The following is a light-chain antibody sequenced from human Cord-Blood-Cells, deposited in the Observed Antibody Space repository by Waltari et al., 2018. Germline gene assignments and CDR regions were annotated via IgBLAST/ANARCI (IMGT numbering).Light chain of an antibody. CDR1: SSNIGAGYD. CDR2: GNS. V-gene: IGLV1-40*01. Sequence: QSVLTQPPSVSGAPGQRVTISCTGSSSNIGAGYDVHWYQQLPGTTPKLLIYGNSQRPSAVPDRFSGSKSCTSASLAITGLQAEDEADYYCQSYDSSLSGSVFGGGTKLTVL. CDR3: QSYDSSLSGSV. J-gene: IGLJ2*01.